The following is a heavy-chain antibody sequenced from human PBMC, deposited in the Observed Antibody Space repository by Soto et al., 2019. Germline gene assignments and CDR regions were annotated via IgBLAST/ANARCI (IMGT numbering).Heavy chain of an antibody. J-gene: IGHJ4*02. V-gene: IGHV1-8*01. Sequence: ASVKVSCKASGYTFTSYDINLVRQATVQVLELIVWINPNIFNTCYSQKFQGRFTMTMNTSIIAACIELISLISDDTAVYYCVRGLQGWTTSSPAYWGQGTLVTVSS. D-gene: IGHD1-1*01. CDR3: VRGLQGWTTSSPAY. CDR1: GYTFTSYD. CDR2: INPNIFNT.